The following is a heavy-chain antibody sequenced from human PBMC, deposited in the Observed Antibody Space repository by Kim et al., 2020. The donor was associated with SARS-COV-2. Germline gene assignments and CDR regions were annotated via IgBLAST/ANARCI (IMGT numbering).Heavy chain of an antibody. J-gene: IGHJ6*02. CDR3: AKARGSTYYYGSGSYWEYGMDV. Sequence: GGSLRLSCAASGFTFSRYAMSWVRQAPGKGLEWVSAISGSGGSTYYADSVKGRFTISRDNSKNTLYLQMNSLRAEDTAVYYCAKARGSTYYYGSGSYWEYGMDVWGQGTTVTVSS. V-gene: IGHV3-23*01. D-gene: IGHD3-10*01. CDR1: GFTFSRYA. CDR2: ISGSGGST.